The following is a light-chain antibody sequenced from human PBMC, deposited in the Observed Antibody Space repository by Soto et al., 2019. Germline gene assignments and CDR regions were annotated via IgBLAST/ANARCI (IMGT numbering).Light chain of an antibody. CDR1: NSDVGGYDR. Sequence: QSALTQPPSVSGSPGQSITISCTGTNSDVGGYDRVSWYQHHPGKAPKLLIFEVYNRPSGISDRFSGSKSGDTASLTISGSQAEDEADDYCNSYIHGASYPWVFGGGTKLTVL. CDR2: EVY. J-gene: IGLJ3*02. CDR3: NSYIHGASYPWV. V-gene: IGLV2-14*01.